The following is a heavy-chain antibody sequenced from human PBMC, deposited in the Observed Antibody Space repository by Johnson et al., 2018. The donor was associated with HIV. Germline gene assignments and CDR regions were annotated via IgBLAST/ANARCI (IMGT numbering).Heavy chain of an antibody. Sequence: VQLVESGGGLVQPGRSLRLSCAASRFTFDDYAMHWVRQAPGKGLAWVSGISWNSGSIGYADSVKGRFTISRDNAKSSLYLPMNSLRAEDTACYYCAKSGPDAFDIWGQGTMVTVSS. D-gene: IGHD6-25*01. CDR1: RFTFDDYA. CDR2: ISWNSGSI. V-gene: IGHV3-9*01. J-gene: IGHJ3*02. CDR3: AKSGPDAFDI.